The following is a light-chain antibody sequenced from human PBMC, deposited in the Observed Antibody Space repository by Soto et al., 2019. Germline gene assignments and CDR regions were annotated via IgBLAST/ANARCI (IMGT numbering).Light chain of an antibody. V-gene: IGKV3-15*01. CDR1: QSVSIN. CDR2: GAS. J-gene: IGKJ1*01. CDR3: QEYDNWPPKGT. Sequence: TVLTQSPATLSVSPGERASLSCRASQSVSINLAWYQQKPGQAPRLLIYGASTRATGIPARFSGSGSGTEFTLTINSLQSEDFAVYYCQEYDNWPPKGTFGQGTKVDIK.